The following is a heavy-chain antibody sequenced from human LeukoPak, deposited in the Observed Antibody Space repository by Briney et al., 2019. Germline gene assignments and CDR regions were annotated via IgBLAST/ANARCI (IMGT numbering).Heavy chain of an antibody. Sequence: PSETLSLTCTVSGGSINGHYWTWIRQPPGKGLEWIGFVYDNGNTNYNSSLQSRVTVSVDTSTNQLSLKMSSVTAADTAIYYCARVFRGVVTSNWFDPWGQGTLVTVSS. CDR3: ARVFRGVVTSNWFDP. CDR1: GGSINGHY. CDR2: VYDNGNT. D-gene: IGHD2-21*02. J-gene: IGHJ5*02. V-gene: IGHV4-59*11.